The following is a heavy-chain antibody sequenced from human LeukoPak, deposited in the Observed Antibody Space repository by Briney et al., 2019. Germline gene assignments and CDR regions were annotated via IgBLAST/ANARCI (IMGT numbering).Heavy chain of an antibody. D-gene: IGHD6-19*01. CDR2: ISAYNGNT. CDR1: GYSFTGYY. V-gene: IGHV1-18*04. J-gene: IGHJ4*02. Sequence: ASVKVSCKASGYSFTGYYIHWVRQAPGQGLEWMGWISAYNGNTNYAQKPQGRVTMTTDTSTSTAYMELRSLRSDDTAVYYCARLAVAGTIKRDDYWGQGTLVTVSS. CDR3: ARLAVAGTIKRDDY.